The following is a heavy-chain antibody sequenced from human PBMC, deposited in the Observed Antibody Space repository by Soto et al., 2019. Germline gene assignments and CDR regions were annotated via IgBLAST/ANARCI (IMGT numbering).Heavy chain of an antibody. D-gene: IGHD2-2*01. CDR1: GYSFTTYW. V-gene: IGHV5-51*01. J-gene: IGHJ4*02. CDR3: ALASPYCSSPTCYLDY. CDR2: IYPGDSDS. Sequence: PGESLKISCKGSGYSFTTYWIAWVRQMPGKGLDWMGIIYPGDSDSRYSPSFKGQATISADKSISTAYLQWSSLKASDTAIYYCALASPYCSSPTCYLDYWGQGTLVTVSS.